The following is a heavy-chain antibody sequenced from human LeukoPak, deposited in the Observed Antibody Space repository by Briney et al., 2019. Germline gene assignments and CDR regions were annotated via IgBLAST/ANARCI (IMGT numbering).Heavy chain of an antibody. CDR1: GYTFIGYY. CDR3: ARDYYGSGTPDY. V-gene: IGHV1-2*02. D-gene: IGHD3-10*01. CDR2: INPNSGGT. Sequence: ASVKVSCKASGYTFIGYYMHWVRQAPGQGLEWMGWINPNSGGTNYAQKFQGRVTMTRDTSISTAYMELSRLRSDDTAVYYCARDYYGSGTPDYWGQGTLVTVSS. J-gene: IGHJ4*02.